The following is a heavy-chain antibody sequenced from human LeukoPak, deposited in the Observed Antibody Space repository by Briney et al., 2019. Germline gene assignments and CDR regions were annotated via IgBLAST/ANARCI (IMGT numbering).Heavy chain of an antibody. CDR2: IYYSGST. CDR3: ARDGSGIVAVPAAIGGNWFDP. V-gene: IGHV4-39*07. J-gene: IGHJ5*02. D-gene: IGHD2-2*01. CDR1: GGSISSSSYY. Sequence: PSETLSLTCTVSGGSISSSSYYWGWIRQPPGKGLEWIGSIYYSGSTYQNPSLKSRVTISVDTSKNQSSLKLSSVTAADTAVYYCARDGSGIVAVPAAIGGNWFDPWGQGTLVTVSS.